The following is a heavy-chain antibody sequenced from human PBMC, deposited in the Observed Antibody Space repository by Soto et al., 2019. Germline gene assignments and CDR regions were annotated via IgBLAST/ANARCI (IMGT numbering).Heavy chain of an antibody. V-gene: IGHV3-30-3*01. Sequence: QVQLVESGGGVVQPGRSLRLSCAASGFTFSSYAMHWVRQAPGKGLEWVAVISYDGSNKYYADSVKGRFTISRDYSKNTLYLQMTRRRAEDTAVYYCARDRLTYEFWSGYPRGWDYYYYGMDVWGQGTTVTVSS. CDR1: GFTFSSYA. CDR3: ARDRLTYEFWSGYPRGWDYYYYGMDV. D-gene: IGHD3-3*01. CDR2: ISYDGSNK. J-gene: IGHJ6*02.